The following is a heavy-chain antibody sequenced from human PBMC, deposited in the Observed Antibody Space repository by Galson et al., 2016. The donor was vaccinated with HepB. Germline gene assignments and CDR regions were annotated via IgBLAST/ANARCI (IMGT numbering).Heavy chain of an antibody. CDR2: ISSSGGTI. Sequence: SLRLSCAASGFTFSSYEMNWVRQAPGKGLQWLSYISSSGGTIYYADSVKGRFNISRDNANNALYLQMNSLRAEDTAIYYCARKGYDSSGYYYGEPGMDVWGQGTTVTVSS. D-gene: IGHD3-22*01. CDR1: GFTFSSYE. V-gene: IGHV3-48*03. J-gene: IGHJ6*02. CDR3: ARKGYDSSGYYYGEPGMDV.